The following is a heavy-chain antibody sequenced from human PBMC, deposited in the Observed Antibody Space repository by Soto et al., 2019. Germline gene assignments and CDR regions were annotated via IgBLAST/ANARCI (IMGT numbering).Heavy chain of an antibody. CDR2: INHSGST. CDR3: ARRYSYGHFDY. CDR1: GGSFSGYY. Sequence: PSETLSLTCAVYGGSFSGYYWSWIRQPPGKGLEWIGEINHSGSTNYNPSPKSRVTISVDTSKNQFSLKLSSVTAADTAVYYCARRYSYGHFDYWGQGTLVTVSS. V-gene: IGHV4-34*01. J-gene: IGHJ4*02. D-gene: IGHD5-18*01.